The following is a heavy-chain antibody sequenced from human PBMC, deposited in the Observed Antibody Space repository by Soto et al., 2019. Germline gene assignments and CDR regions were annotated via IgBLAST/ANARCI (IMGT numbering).Heavy chain of an antibody. CDR2: ISFDGRDI. D-gene: IGHD3-10*01. J-gene: IGHJ5*02. CDR1: GFTFSSFA. Sequence: QVQLVESGGGVVHPGTSLRLSCVTSGFTFSSFAMDWVRQAPGKGLEWVAAISFDGRDISYRESVKGRFTISRDKFKITVYLQMNSLRPEDTAVYYCAKESLDYFDSGRFYAPAFDPWGQGTLVTVSS. V-gene: IGHV3-30*18. CDR3: AKESLDYFDSGRFYAPAFDP.